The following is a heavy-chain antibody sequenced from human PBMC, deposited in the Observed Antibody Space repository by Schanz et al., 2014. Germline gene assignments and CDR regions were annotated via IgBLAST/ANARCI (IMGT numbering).Heavy chain of an antibody. CDR3: ARDPNTSAWLPYFDT. V-gene: IGHV3-30*19. CDR2: MWNDGIKT. J-gene: IGHJ4*02. D-gene: IGHD6-19*01. CDR1: GFTFNNYG. Sequence: QVQVVESGGGVVQPGRSLRLSCVASGFTFNNYGMHWVRQAPGKGLGWVAVMWNDGIKTHYADSGKGRFTISRDNSKNTVYLQMNSLRTDDTAMYYCARDPNTSAWLPYFDTWGQGTLVTVSS.